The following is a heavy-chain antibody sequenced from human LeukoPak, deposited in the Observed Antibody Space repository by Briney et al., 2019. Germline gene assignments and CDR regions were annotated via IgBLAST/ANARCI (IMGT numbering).Heavy chain of an antibody. CDR2: LFYSGNT. Sequence: SSETLSLTCTVSGGSISSYYWSWIRQPPGKGLEWIGSLFYSGNTNYNPSLKSRVTISLDTSKNQVSLKLSSVTAADTAVYYCARQARDDSSGYPYYLDYWGQGTLVTVSS. V-gene: IGHV4-59*08. CDR1: GGSISSYY. D-gene: IGHD3-22*01. J-gene: IGHJ4*02. CDR3: ARQARDDSSGYPYYLDY.